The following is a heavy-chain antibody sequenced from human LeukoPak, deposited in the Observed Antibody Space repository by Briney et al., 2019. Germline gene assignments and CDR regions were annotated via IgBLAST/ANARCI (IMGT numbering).Heavy chain of an antibody. CDR2: IYYTGST. Sequence: PSETLSLTCTVSGGSISSYYWSWIRQPPGKGLEWIGYIYYTGSTNYNPSLKSRVTISVDTSKNQFSLKLSSVTAADTAVYYCARSGKSAYILDYWGQGALVTVSS. V-gene: IGHV4-59*01. J-gene: IGHJ4*02. D-gene: IGHD3-16*01. CDR1: GGSISSYY. CDR3: ARSGKSAYILDY.